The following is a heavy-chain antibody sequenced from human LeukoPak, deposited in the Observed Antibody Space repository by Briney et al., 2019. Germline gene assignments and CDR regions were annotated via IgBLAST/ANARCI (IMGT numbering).Heavy chain of an antibody. CDR2: IYHSGST. CDR1: GGSISSGGYS. Sequence: SETLSLTCAVSGGSISSGGYSWSWIRQPPGKGLEWIGYIYHSGSTYYNPSLKSRVTISVDRSKNQFSLKLSSVTAADTAVYYCASSGSNGFFDYWGQGTLVTVSS. CDR3: ASSGSNGFFDY. J-gene: IGHJ4*02. V-gene: IGHV4-30-2*01. D-gene: IGHD1-26*01.